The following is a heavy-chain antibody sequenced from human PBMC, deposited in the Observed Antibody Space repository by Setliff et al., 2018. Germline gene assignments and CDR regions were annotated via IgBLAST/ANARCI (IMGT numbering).Heavy chain of an antibody. CDR3: AISTLSICSGGSCPNAFDV. V-gene: IGHV1-18*01. Sequence: GASVKVSCKGSGYIFSSYGISWVRQAPGQGLQWMGWISSYNDVTSYAQRFQGRVTLTTDTSTSAAYMELRTLRSDDTAVYYCAISTLSICSGGSCPNAFDVWGQGTMVTVSS. D-gene: IGHD2-15*01. J-gene: IGHJ3*01. CDR1: GYIFSSYG. CDR2: ISSYNDVT.